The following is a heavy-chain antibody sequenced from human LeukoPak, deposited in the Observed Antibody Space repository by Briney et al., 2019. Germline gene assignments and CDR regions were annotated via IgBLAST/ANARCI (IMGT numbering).Heavy chain of an antibody. V-gene: IGHV4-4*07. J-gene: IGHJ4*02. D-gene: IGHD2/OR15-2a*01. CDR2: IYNGENT. CDR3: ANSISMDFEY. CDR1: GGSVSTYY. Sequence: SETLSLTCTVSGGSVSTYYWNWIRQPAGKGLEWIERIYNGENTNYNPSLESRVTISIDRSKNQFSLKLTSVTAADTAVYYCANSISMDFEYWGQGTLVTVSS.